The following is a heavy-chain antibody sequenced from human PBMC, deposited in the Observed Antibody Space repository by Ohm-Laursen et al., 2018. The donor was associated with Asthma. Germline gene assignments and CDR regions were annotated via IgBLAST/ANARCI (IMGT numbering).Heavy chain of an antibody. V-gene: IGHV3-30-3*01. CDR1: GFTFRSYA. J-gene: IGHJ4*02. CDR2: GGSYYDGGLK. Sequence: SSLRLFCTASGFTFRSYAMHWVRQAPGKGLEWVAVGGSYYDGGLKYYADSVNGRFTVSRDDSKNTLYLQMNSLRPDDTAVYYCARDVMEWYLPAFDFWGQGTLVTVSS. D-gene: IGHD3-3*01. CDR3: ARDVMEWYLPAFDF.